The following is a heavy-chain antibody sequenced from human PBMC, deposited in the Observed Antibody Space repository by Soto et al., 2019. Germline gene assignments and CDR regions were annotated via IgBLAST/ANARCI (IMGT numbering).Heavy chain of an antibody. Sequence: EVQLLESGGGLVQPGGSLRLSCAASGFTFSSYAMSWVRQAPGKGLEWVSAISGSGGSTYYADSVKGRFTISRDNSKNTLYLQMNSLRAEDTAVYYCAKHATAYYDFWSGGRAPYYFDYWVQGTLVTVSS. V-gene: IGHV3-23*01. CDR3: AKHATAYYDFWSGGRAPYYFDY. J-gene: IGHJ4*02. CDR1: GFTFSSYA. CDR2: ISGSGGST. D-gene: IGHD3-3*01.